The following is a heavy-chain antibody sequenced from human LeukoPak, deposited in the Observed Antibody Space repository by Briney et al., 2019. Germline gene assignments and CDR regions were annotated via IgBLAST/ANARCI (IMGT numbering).Heavy chain of an antibody. Sequence: ASVKVSCKASGGTFSSYAISWVRQAPGQGLEWMGGIIPIFGTTKYAQRFQGRVTITADKSTSTAYMELSSLRSEDTAVYFCASVGPGNNFGYYYYWGQGTLVTVSS. CDR2: IIPIFGTT. J-gene: IGHJ4*02. V-gene: IGHV1-69*06. D-gene: IGHD1-1*01. CDR3: ASVGPGNNFGYYYY. CDR1: GGTFSSYA.